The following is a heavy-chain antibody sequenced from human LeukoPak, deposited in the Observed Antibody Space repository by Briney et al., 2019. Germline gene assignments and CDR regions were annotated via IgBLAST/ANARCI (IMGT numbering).Heavy chain of an antibody. CDR2: ISYDGTNK. CDR3: ATTYPFYYYDSSGPFDY. Sequence: GGSLRLSCAASGFTFNIYAMHWVRQAPGKGLEWVAVISYDGTNKYYADSVKGRFTISRDNSKNTLHLQMNSLRADDTAVYYCATTYPFYYYDSSGPFDYWGQGTLVTVSS. CDR1: GFTFNIYA. D-gene: IGHD3-22*01. J-gene: IGHJ4*02. V-gene: IGHV3-30*04.